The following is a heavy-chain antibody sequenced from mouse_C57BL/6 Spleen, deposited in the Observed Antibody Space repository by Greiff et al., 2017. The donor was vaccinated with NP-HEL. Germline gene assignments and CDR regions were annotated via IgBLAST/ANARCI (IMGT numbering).Heavy chain of an antibody. J-gene: IGHJ2*01. CDR3: TRRWLLRGLDYFDY. V-gene: IGHV1-15*01. Sequence: QVQLKESGAELVRPGASVTLSCKASGYTFTDYEMHWVKQTPVHGLEWIGAIDPETGGTAYNQKFKGKAILTADKSSSTAYMELRSLTSEDSAVYYCTRRWLLRGLDYFDYWGQGTTLTVSS. D-gene: IGHD2-3*01. CDR1: GYTFTDYE. CDR2: IDPETGGT.